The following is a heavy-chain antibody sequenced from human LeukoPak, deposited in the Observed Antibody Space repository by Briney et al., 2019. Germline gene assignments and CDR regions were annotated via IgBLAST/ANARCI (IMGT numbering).Heavy chain of an antibody. CDR2: INAGNGNT. CDR1: GYTFTSYA. CDR3: ARVLDRGGSGIFGQTDIKYYYGMDV. J-gene: IGHJ6*02. D-gene: IGHD3-10*01. V-gene: IGHV1-3*01. Sequence: GASVKVSCKGSGYTFTSYAMHWVRQAPGQRLEWMGWINAGNGNTKYSQKFQGRVTITRDTSASTAYMELSSLRSEDTAVYYCARVLDRGGSGIFGQTDIKYYYGMDVWGQGTTVTVSS.